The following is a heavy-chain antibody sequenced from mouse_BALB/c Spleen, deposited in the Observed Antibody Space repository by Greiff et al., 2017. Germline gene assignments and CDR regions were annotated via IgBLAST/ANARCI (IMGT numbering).Heavy chain of an antibody. CDR2: ISSGGST. CDR1: GFAFSSYD. D-gene: IGHD2-3*01. Sequence: EVKLMESGGGLVKPGGSLKLSCAASGFAFSSYDMSWVRQTPEKRLEWVAYISSGGSTYYPDSVKGRFTISRDNARNILYLQMSSLRSEDTAMYYCARGGGWLLPFDYWGQGTTLTVSS. J-gene: IGHJ2*01. CDR3: ARGGGWLLPFDY. V-gene: IGHV5-6-5*01.